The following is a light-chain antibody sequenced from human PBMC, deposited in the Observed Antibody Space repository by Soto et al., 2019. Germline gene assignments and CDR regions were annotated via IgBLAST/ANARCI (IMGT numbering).Light chain of an antibody. Sequence: LTQPASVSGSPGQSVTISCTGTSSDVVSYSLVSWYQQHPGKAPKLMIYGGDKRPSGVSNRFSGSKSGNTASLTISGLLVEDEADYYCCSYAGSNTYVFETGTKVTVL. CDR2: GGD. CDR1: SSDVVSYSL. V-gene: IGLV2-23*01. CDR3: CSYAGSNTYV. J-gene: IGLJ1*01.